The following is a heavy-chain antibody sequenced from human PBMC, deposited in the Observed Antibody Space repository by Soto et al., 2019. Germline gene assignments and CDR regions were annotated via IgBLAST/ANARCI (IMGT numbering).Heavy chain of an antibody. CDR3: ARSALYYDFRSGYNDAFDI. CDR1: GYTFTSYD. CDR2: MNPNSGNT. J-gene: IGHJ3*02. D-gene: IGHD3-3*01. Sequence: QVQLVQSGAEVKKPGASVKVSCKASGYTFTSYDINWVRQATGQGLEWMGWMNPNSGNTGYAQKFQGRVTMTRNTSISTAYMELSSLRSEDTAVYYCARSALYYDFRSGYNDAFDIWGQGTMVTVSS. V-gene: IGHV1-8*01.